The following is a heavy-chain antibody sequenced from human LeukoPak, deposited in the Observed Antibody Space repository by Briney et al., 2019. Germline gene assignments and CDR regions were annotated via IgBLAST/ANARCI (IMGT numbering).Heavy chain of an antibody. CDR1: GFTFSSYA. V-gene: IGHV3-23*01. Sequence: GGSLRLSCAASGFTFSSYAMSWLRQAPGKGLEWVSAISGSGGSTYYADSVKGRFTISRDNAKNSLYLQMNSLRAEDTAVYYCARDVQNSGYERDWFDPWGQGTLVTVSS. CDR3: ARDVQNSGYERDWFDP. D-gene: IGHD5-12*01. J-gene: IGHJ5*02. CDR2: ISGSGGST.